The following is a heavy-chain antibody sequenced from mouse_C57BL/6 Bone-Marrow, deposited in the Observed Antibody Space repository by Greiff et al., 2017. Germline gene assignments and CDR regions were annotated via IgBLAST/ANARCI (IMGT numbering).Heavy chain of an antibody. V-gene: IGHV5-12*01. CDR2: ISNGGGST. D-gene: IGHD1-1*01. CDR1: GFTFSDYY. CDR3: ARIGSSYDYYAMDY. J-gene: IGHJ4*01. Sequence: EVKLVESGGGLVQPGGSLKLSCAASGFTFSDYYMYWVRQTPEKRLEWVAYISNGGGSTYYPDTVKGRFTISRDNAKNTLYLQMSRLKSEDTAMYYCARIGSSYDYYAMDYWGQGTSVTVSS.